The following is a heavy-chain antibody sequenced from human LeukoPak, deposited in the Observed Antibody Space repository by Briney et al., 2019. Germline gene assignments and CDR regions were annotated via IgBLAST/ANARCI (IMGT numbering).Heavy chain of an antibody. CDR1: GFTFGKYW. Sequence: QAGGSLRLSCVASGFTFGKYWMSWVRQAPGKGLEWVANIKLDGSEKNYVDSVKGRFTISRDNTKNSLYLQMNSLRAEDTAVYYCAKSDSSSLRFFDYWGQGTLVTVSS. D-gene: IGHD6-6*01. V-gene: IGHV3-7*03. CDR3: AKSDSSSLRFFDY. CDR2: IKLDGSEK. J-gene: IGHJ4*02.